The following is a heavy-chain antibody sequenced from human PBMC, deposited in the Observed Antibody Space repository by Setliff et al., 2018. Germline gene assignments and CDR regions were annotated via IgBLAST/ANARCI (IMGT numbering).Heavy chain of an antibody. CDR1: GFSFTTFG. Sequence: ASVKVSCKTSGFSFTTFGFSWVRQAPGQGLEWMGWISPYSGETNYAQKFQDRLSATADTSSKTTYMELRSLTSDDPAVYFCTRSRAPRVVLAADFDFWGQGTLVTVSS. D-gene: IGHD3-16*01. V-gene: IGHV1-18*01. J-gene: IGHJ4*02. CDR3: TRSRAPRVVLAADFDF. CDR2: ISPYSGET.